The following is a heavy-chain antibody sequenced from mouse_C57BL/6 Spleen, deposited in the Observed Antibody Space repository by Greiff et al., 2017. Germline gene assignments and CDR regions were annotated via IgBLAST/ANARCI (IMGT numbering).Heavy chain of an antibody. CDR3: ARRGEYYYDGTPLFDY. CDR1: GYSITSGYY. Sequence: EVQLQESGPGLVKPSQSLSLTCSVTGYSITSGYYWNWIRQFPGNQLEWMGYISYDGSTNYNPSLKNRTSLTLDTSTNQFFLKLNSVTTEDTATYYCARRGEYYYDGTPLFDYWGQGTTLTVAS. J-gene: IGHJ2*01. V-gene: IGHV3-6*01. CDR2: ISYDGST. D-gene: IGHD1-1*01.